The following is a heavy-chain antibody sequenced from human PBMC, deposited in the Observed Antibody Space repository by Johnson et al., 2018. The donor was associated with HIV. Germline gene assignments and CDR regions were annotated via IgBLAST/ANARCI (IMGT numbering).Heavy chain of an antibody. D-gene: IGHD6-13*01. CDR1: GFTFSDYY. CDR3: ARDGESQQLPLGDAFDF. Sequence: VQLVESGGGLVQPGGSLRLSCVASGFTFSDYYMDWVRQAPGKGLEWVSGINWNGGSTYYADSVKGRFTISRDNSKNTVYLQMNSLRVEDTAVYYCARDGESQQLPLGDAFDFWGQGTMVTVSS. V-gene: IGHV3-66*01. J-gene: IGHJ3*01. CDR2: INWNGGST.